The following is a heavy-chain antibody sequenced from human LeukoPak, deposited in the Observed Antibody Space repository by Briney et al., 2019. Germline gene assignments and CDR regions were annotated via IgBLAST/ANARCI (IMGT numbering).Heavy chain of an antibody. V-gene: IGHV3-30-3*01. D-gene: IGHD2-15*01. J-gene: IGHJ5*02. CDR1: GFTFSSYA. CDR3: ARDLEDCSGGSCYSWFDP. CDR2: KSYDGSNK. Sequence: PGRSLRLSCAASGFTFSSYAVHWVRQAPGKGLEWVAVKSYDGSNKYYADSVKGRFTISRDNSKNTLYLQMNSLRAEDTAVYYCARDLEDCSGGSCYSWFDPWGQGTLVTVSS.